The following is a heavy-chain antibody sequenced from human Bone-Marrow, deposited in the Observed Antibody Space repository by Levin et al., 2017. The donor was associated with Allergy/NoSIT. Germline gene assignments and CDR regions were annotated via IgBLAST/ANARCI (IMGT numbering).Heavy chain of an antibody. J-gene: IGHJ4*02. CDR2: IDTNTGDP. Sequence: GGSLRLSCKASGYTFTSSGINWVRQAPGQGLEWMGWIDTNTGDPTNAQDFTGRFVFSLDTSVSTAYLQIDSLQTDDTAVYYCAKGGRSRFLHNWGQGSLVTVSS. V-gene: IGHV7-4-1*01. CDR3: AKGGRSRFLHN. D-gene: IGHD2-2*01. CDR1: GYTFTSSG.